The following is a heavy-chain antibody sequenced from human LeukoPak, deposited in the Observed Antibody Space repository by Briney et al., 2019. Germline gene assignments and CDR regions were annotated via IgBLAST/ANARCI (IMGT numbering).Heavy chain of an antibody. CDR3: TRAAWDY. J-gene: IGHJ4*02. CDR1: GFSVSSDY. D-gene: IGHD6-25*01. Sequence: PGGSLRLPCAASGFSVSSDYMSWVRQAPGKGLEWVSVIYNTGGTYYADSVKGRFTISRDNSKNMVYLQMNSLRAEDTAVYYCTRAAWDYWGPGTLVTVSS. CDR2: IYNTGGT. V-gene: IGHV3-66*01.